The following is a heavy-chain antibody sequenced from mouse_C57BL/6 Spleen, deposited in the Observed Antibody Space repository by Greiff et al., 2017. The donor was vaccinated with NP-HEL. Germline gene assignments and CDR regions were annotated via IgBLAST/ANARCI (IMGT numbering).Heavy chain of an antibody. J-gene: IGHJ4*01. CDR1: GYTFTDYN. D-gene: IGHD4-1*02. CDR3: AREGYNWCHYAMDY. CDR2: INPNNGGT. Sequence: EVQLQQSGPELVKPGASVKIPCKASGYTFTDYNMDWVKQSHGKSLEWIGDINPNNGGTIYNQKFKGKATLTVDKSSSTAYMELRSLTSEDTAVYDCAREGYNWCHYAMDYWGQGTSVTVSS. V-gene: IGHV1-18*01.